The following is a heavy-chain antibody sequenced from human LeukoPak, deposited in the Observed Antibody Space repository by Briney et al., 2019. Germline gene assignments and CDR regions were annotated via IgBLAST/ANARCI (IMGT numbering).Heavy chain of an antibody. V-gene: IGHV3-30-3*01. CDR3: ARVGRGELLGIDY. Sequence: GGSLRLSCAASGFTFSSYAMHWVRQAPGKGLEWVAVISYDGSNKYYADSVKGRFTISRDNSKNTLYLRMNSLRAEDTAVYYCARVGRGELLGIDYWGQGTLVTVSS. D-gene: IGHD1-26*01. CDR1: GFTFSSYA. J-gene: IGHJ4*02. CDR2: ISYDGSNK.